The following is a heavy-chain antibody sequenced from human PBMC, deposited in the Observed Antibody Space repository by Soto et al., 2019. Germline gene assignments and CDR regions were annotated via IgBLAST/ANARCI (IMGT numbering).Heavy chain of an antibody. CDR2: ISVYNGNT. V-gene: IGHV1-18*01. Sequence: GASVKVSCKASGYAFNSYGISWVRQAPGQGLEWMGWISVYNGNTNYAQKFQGRVTMTTDTSTSTAYMELRSLRSDDTAVYYCTRGNWFDPWGQXTLVTVSS. CDR1: GYAFNSYG. CDR3: TRGNWFDP. J-gene: IGHJ5*02.